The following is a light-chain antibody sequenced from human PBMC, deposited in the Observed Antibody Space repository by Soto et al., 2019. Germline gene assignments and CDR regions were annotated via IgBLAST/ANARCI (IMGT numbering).Light chain of an antibody. CDR1: QDVSQY. J-gene: IGKJ1*01. V-gene: IGKV1-27*01. CDR2: YAD. Sequence: DIQMTQSPYSLSASVGYRVTFTCRASQDVSQYLAWYHQRPGKVHKILIYYADNLQLGVPSRFSGSGSGTDFTLTIRRLQPEDVGTYYCQQYSKDTPGTFGQWTKVDI. CDR3: QQYSKDTPGT.